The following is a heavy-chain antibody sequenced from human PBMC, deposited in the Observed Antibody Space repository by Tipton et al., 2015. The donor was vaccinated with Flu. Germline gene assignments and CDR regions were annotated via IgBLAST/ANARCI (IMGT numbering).Heavy chain of an antibody. J-gene: IGHJ4*02. D-gene: IGHD5-24*01. CDR2: IYTSGST. CDR1: GGSISSDY. CDR3: ARSESGYNEDPFDY. Sequence: TLSLTCTVSGGSISSDYWSWIRQPAGKGLEWIGRIYTSGSTNYNPSLKSRVTMSVDTSKNQFSLKLRSVTAADTAVYYCARSESGYNEDPFDYWGQGTLVTVSS. V-gene: IGHV4-4*07.